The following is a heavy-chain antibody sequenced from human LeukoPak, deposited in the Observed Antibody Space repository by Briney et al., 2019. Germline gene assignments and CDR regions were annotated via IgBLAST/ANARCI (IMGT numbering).Heavy chain of an antibody. J-gene: IGHJ4*02. D-gene: IGHD1-26*01. CDR3: ARDVGGSLDY. V-gene: IGHV3-7*01. Sequence: PGGSLRLSCAASGFTFRTYWMAWVRQAPGKGLEWVANIKGDESARHQADSVKGRFTISRDNAQNSVYLQMSSRRGEDTAVYYCARDVGGSLDYWGQGTLVTVSS. CDR1: GFTFRTYW. CDR2: IKGDESAR.